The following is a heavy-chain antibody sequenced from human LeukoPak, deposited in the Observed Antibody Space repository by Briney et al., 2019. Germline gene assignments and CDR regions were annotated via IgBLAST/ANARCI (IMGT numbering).Heavy chain of an antibody. CDR2: IRSKAYGGTT. CDR1: GFTFGDYA. Sequence: GGSLRLSCTASGFTFGDYAMNWFRQAPGKGLEWVGFIRSKAYGGTTEYAASVKGRFTISRDDSKSIAYLQMNSLKTEDTAVYYCTRDKFGWFDPWGQGTLVTVSS. V-gene: IGHV3-49*03. D-gene: IGHD3-10*01. J-gene: IGHJ5*02. CDR3: TRDKFGWFDP.